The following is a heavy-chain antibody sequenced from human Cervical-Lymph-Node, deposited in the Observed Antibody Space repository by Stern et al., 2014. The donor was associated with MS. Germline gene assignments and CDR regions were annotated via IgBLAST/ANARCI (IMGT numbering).Heavy chain of an antibody. CDR2: ITTSSSYT. D-gene: IGHD1-26*01. CDR1: GFTFSDYY. Sequence: QVQLVQSGGGLVKPGGSLRLSCAASGFTFSDYYMSWIRQAPGKGLEWVSYITTSSSYTNYADSVKGRFTISRDNAKNSLYLQMNSLRAEDTAVYYCARDGSGTYYWDYWGQGTLVTVSS. J-gene: IGHJ4*02. CDR3: ARDGSGTYYWDY. V-gene: IGHV3-11*06.